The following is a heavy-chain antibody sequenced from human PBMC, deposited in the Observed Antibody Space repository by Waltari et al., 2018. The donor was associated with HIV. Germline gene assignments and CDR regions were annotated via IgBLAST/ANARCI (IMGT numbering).Heavy chain of an antibody. Sequence: QVQLVQSGAEVKKTGASVKVSSEASGYTFTGYYVHWVRQAPGQGLEWMGWIIPKTGGSNTAQKFQGRVTMIRDTSISTAYMELSRLTADDTAVYYCARDNSSGWGDFDCWGQGTLVTVS. V-gene: IGHV1-2*02. J-gene: IGHJ4*02. CDR1: GYTFTGYY. D-gene: IGHD6-19*01. CDR2: IIPKTGGS. CDR3: ARDNSSGWGDFDC.